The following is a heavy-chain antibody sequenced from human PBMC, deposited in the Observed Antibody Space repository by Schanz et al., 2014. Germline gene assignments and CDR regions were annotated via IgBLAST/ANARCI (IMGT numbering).Heavy chain of an antibody. CDR3: ARLGTGMAVAGSVIDSYYYYMDV. J-gene: IGHJ6*03. CDR1: GYTFTSDS. CDR2: INPSGGST. V-gene: IGHV1-46*01. D-gene: IGHD6-19*01. Sequence: QVQLVQSGAEVKKPGASVKVSCKASGYTFTSDSMHWVRQAPGQGPEWMGMINPSGGSTTYAQKFQGRVTMTRNTSISTAYMERSSLRSEDTAVYYCARLGTGMAVAGSVIDSYYYYMDVWGQGTTVTVSS.